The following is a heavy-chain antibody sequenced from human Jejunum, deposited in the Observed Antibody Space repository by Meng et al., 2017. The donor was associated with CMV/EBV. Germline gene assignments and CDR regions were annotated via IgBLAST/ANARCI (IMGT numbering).Heavy chain of an antibody. CDR1: AYTFSAHY. D-gene: IGHD6-6*01. CDR2: IRNNANAYSK. CDR3: IRVKLGSSKYFDL. J-gene: IGHJ2*01. Sequence: SAYTFSAHYLDWVRQAPGKGLEWVGRIRNNANAYSKDYAASVKGRFTISRDDSKTALYLQMNSLKSEDTAVYYCIRVKLGSSKYFDLWGRGTLVTVSS. V-gene: IGHV3-72*01.